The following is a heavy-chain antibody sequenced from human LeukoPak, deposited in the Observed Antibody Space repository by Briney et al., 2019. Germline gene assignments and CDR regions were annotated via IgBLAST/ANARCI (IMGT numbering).Heavy chain of an antibody. CDR1: GFTFSTYV. Sequence: GGSLRLSCSVSGFTFSTYVVHWVRQAPGKGLEYVSAISSNGDNTYYADSVKGRFTISRDNSKNTLYLQVSSLRADDTAVYYCVRGTGYWGQGTLVTVSS. CDR3: VRGTGY. CDR2: ISSNGDNT. J-gene: IGHJ4*02. V-gene: IGHV3-64D*06.